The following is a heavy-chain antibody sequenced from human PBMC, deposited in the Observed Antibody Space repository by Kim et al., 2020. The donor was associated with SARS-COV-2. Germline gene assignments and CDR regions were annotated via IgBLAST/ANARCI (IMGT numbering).Heavy chain of an antibody. Sequence: AQKFRGRVTISADESTSTAYMELRSLRSEDTAFYYCARDLSVVYNDFYFRYWGQGTLVTVSS. CDR3: ARDLSVVYNDFYFRY. D-gene: IGHD2-2*01. V-gene: IGHV1-69*01. J-gene: IGHJ4*02.